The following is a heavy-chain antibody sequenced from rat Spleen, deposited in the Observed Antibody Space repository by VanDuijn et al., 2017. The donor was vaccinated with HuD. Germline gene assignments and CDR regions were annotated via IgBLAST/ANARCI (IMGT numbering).Heavy chain of an antibody. CDR2: ISYSGST. V-gene: IGHV3-1*01. CDR1: GYSITSNY. J-gene: IGHJ2*01. CDR3: ARSRYTPDYYYEGFFDY. Sequence: EVQLQESGPGLVKPSQSLSLTCSVTGYSITSNYWDWIRKFPGNKMEWIGHISYSGSTSYNPSLKSRISITRDTSKNQFFLQLNSVTTEDTATYYCARSRYTPDYYYEGFFDYWGQGVMVTVSS. D-gene: IGHD1-6*01.